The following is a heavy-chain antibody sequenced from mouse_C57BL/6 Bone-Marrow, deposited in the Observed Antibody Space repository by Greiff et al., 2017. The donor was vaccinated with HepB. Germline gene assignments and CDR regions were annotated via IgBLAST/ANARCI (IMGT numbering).Heavy chain of an antibody. J-gene: IGHJ2*01. D-gene: IGHD3-2*02. V-gene: IGHV1-55*01. Sequence: QVQLKQPGAELVKPGASVKMSCKASGYTFTSYWITWVKQRPGQGLEWIGDIYPGSGSTNYNEKFKSKATLTVDTSSSTAYMQLSSLTSEDSAVYYCARWPAQARDYFDYWGQGTTLTVSS. CDR3: ARWPAQARDYFDY. CDR2: IYPGSGST. CDR1: GYTFTSYW.